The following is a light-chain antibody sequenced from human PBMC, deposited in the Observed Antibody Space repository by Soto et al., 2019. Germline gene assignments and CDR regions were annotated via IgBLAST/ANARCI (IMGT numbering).Light chain of an antibody. CDR2: AAS. V-gene: IGKV1-39*01. CDR1: QRISTY. Sequence: DSQMTQSPSTLSAGVGDRVTITCRASQRISTYLNWYQQKPGKAPTLLIYAASSLQSGVPSRFSGGGSGTDFTLTINTLQPEDFATYFCQQCDSSPRTFGQGTKVEIK. CDR3: QQCDSSPRT. J-gene: IGKJ1*01.